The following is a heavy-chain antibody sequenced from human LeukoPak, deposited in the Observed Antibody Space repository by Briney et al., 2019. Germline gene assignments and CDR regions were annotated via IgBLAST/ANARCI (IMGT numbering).Heavy chain of an antibody. CDR1: GGSFSGYY. CDR2: INHSGST. Sequence: PSETLSLTCAVYGGSFSGYYWSWIRQPPGKGMEWIGEINHSGSTNYNPSLKSRVTISVDTSKNQFSLKLSSVTAADTAVYYCARHWSSFDYWGQGTLVTVSS. J-gene: IGHJ4*02. V-gene: IGHV4-34*01. D-gene: IGHD1-26*01. CDR3: ARHWSSFDY.